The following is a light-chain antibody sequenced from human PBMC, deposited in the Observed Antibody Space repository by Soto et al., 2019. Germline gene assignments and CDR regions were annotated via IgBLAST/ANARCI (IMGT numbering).Light chain of an antibody. J-gene: IGLJ1*01. CDR3: CSYADTLYV. CDR1: SSDVGGYNY. CDR2: DVN. V-gene: IGLV2-11*01. Sequence: QSALTQPRSVSGSPRQSVTISCTGTSSDVGGYNYVSWYQQRPGKAPKLLIYDVNKRPSGVPDRFSGSKSGNTASLTISGLQAEDDADYYCCSYADTLYVFGTGTKLTVL.